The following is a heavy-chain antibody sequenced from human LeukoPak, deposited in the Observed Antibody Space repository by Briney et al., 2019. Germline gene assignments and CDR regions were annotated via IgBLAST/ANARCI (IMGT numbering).Heavy chain of an antibody. CDR1: GFTFTIYD. CDR3: VRGRFIAGAGD. CDR2: MNGNSGET. V-gene: IGHV1-8*01. J-gene: IGHJ1*01. D-gene: IGHD1-26*01. Sequence: ASVKVSCKTSGFTFTIYDINWVRQATGQGLEWMGWMNGNSGETGYAQKFQGRVTMTRNTSISTAYMELSNLRSEDTAVYYCVRGRFIAGAGDWGQGTPVTVPS.